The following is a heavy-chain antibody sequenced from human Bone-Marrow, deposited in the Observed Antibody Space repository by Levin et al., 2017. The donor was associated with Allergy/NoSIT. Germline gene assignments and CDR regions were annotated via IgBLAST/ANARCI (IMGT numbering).Heavy chain of an antibody. CDR1: FFPFLPSP. Sequence: GESLKISFSSSFFPFLPSPLPFFLPPPFKGLDWVSSITRSSDYMYYADSVKGRFTISRDNAKNSLFLQMNSLRVDDTAVYYCAKDRTYGILWNYGRDVWGQGTTVTVSS. CDR3: AKDRTYGILWNYGRDV. J-gene: IGHJ6*02. CDR2: ITRSSDYM. D-gene: IGHD4-17*01. V-gene: IGHV3-21*01.